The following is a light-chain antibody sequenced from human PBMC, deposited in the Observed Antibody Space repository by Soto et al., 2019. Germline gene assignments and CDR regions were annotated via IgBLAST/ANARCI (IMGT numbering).Light chain of an antibody. CDR1: QGISSY. CDR3: LQDYNSPLT. Sequence: AIQLTQSPSSLSASVGARVPITCRATQGISSYLAWYQQEPGKAPKLLIYTASTLQSGVPSRFSGSGSGTDFTLTISSLQPEDFATYYCLQDYNSPLTFGQGTKVDIK. CDR2: TAS. J-gene: IGKJ1*01. V-gene: IGKV1-6*01.